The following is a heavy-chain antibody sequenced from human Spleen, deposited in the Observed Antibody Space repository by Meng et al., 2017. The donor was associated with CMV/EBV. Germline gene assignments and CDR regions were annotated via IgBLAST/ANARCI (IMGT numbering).Heavy chain of an antibody. J-gene: IGHJ5*02. Sequence: GESLKISCKGSGYSFSSYWIGWVRQMPGKGLEWMGIINPADSDIEYRPSFQGQVTISADKSISTAYLQWSSLKASDTAMYYCARLEYDFWSGRNIYWLDPWGQGTLVTVSS. CDR3: ARLEYDFWSGRNIYWLDP. D-gene: IGHD3-3*01. CDR1: GYSFSSYW. V-gene: IGHV5-51*01. CDR2: INPADSDI.